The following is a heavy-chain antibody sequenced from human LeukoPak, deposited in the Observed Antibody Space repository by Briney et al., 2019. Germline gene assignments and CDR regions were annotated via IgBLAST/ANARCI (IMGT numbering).Heavy chain of an antibody. V-gene: IGHV3-30*18. J-gene: IGHJ4*02. CDR1: GFTFSSYG. CDR2: ISYDGSNK. D-gene: IGHD2-2*02. Sequence: GGSLRLSCAASGFTFSSYGMHWVRQAPGKGLEWVAVISYDGSNKYYADSVKGRFTISRDNSKNTLYLQMNSLRAEDTAVYYWAKSREGYGSSTSCYTPLAYWGQETLVTVSS. CDR3: AKSREGYGSSTSCYTPLAY.